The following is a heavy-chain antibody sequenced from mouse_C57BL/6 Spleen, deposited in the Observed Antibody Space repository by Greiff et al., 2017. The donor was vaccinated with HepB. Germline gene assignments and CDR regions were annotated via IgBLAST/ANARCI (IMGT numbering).Heavy chain of an antibody. CDR2: IDPETGGT. CDR1: GYTFTDYE. Sequence: VQLVESGAELVRPGASVTLSCKASGYTFTDYEMHWVKQTPVHGLEWIGAIDPETGGTAYNQKFKGKAILTADKSSSTAYMELRSLTSEDSAVYYCTRRAAFDYWGQGTTLTVSS. D-gene: IGHD6-1*01. CDR3: TRRAAFDY. J-gene: IGHJ2*01. V-gene: IGHV1-15*01.